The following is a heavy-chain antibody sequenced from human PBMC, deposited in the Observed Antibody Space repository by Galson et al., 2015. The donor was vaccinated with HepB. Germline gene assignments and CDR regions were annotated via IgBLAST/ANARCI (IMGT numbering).Heavy chain of an antibody. V-gene: IGHV3-64D*06. CDR3: VKDLRGQCSSTSCTLQDY. CDR2: ISSNGGST. D-gene: IGHD2-2*01. CDR1: GFTFSSYA. Sequence: SLRLSCAASGFTFSSYAMHWVRQAPGKGLEYVSAISSNGGSTYYADSVKGRFTISRDNSKNTLYLQMSSLRAEDTAVYYCVKDLRGQCSSTSCTLQDYWRQGTLVTVSS. J-gene: IGHJ4*02.